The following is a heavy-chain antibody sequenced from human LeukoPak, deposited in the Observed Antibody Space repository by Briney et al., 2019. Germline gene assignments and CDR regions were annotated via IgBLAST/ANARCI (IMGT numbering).Heavy chain of an antibody. CDR3: ARERWDDVFDI. J-gene: IGHJ3*02. CDR2: IYYSGST. CDR1: GGSISCGDYY. V-gene: IGHV4-30-4*01. Sequence: SQTLSHTCSCSGGSISCGDYYGTWIRQPPEKGLEWIGYIYYSGSTYYNPSLKSRVTISEDPSKNQFSMKLSSVTAADTAVYYCARERWDDVFDIWGQGPMVTVSS. D-gene: IGHD1-26*01.